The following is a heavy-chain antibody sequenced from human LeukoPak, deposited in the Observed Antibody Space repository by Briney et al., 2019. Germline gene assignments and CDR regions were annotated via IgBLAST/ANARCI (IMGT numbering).Heavy chain of an antibody. CDR2: IYYSGST. Sequence: SETLSLTRTVSGGSISSYYWSWIRQPPGKGLEWIGYIYYSGSTNYNPSLKSRVTISVDTSKNQFSLKLSSVTAADTAVYYCARGYGDYTFDYWGQGTLVTVSS. D-gene: IGHD4-17*01. J-gene: IGHJ4*02. V-gene: IGHV4-59*01. CDR3: ARGYGDYTFDY. CDR1: GGSISSYY.